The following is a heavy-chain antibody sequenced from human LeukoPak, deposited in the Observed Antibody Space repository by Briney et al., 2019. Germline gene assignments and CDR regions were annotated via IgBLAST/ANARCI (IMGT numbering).Heavy chain of an antibody. V-gene: IGHV3-30*02. Sequence: GGSLRLSCAVSGFTFNIHDMYWVRQAPGKGLEWVAFIRYDGGNEYYADSVKGRFTISRDNSKNTLYLQMNSLRPEDTAVYYCTKLASVSTDYWGQGTLVTVS. CDR3: TKLASVSTDY. CDR1: GFTFNIHD. CDR2: IRYDGGNE. J-gene: IGHJ4*02. D-gene: IGHD4-11*01.